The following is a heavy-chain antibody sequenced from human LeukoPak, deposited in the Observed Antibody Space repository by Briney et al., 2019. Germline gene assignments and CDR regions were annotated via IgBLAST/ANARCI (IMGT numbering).Heavy chain of an antibody. V-gene: IGHV4-34*01. CDR1: GGSFSGYY. CDR2: INHSGST. CDR3: AADTSGWFF. Sequence: KPSETLSLTCAVYGGSFSGYYWSWIRQPPGKGLEWIGEINHSGSTNYNPSLKSRVTISVDTSKNQFSLKLSSVTAADTAIYYCAADTSGWFFWGQGMLVTVSS. J-gene: IGHJ4*02. D-gene: IGHD6-19*01.